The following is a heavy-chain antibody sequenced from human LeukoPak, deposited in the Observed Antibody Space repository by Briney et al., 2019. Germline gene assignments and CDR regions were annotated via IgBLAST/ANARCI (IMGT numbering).Heavy chain of an antibody. D-gene: IGHD3-10*01. CDR3: ARHSAQASGSVDY. Sequence: PSETLSLTCSVSGGSISSYYWSWIRQPPGKGLEWIGYIYYSGSTNYNPSLKSRVTISVDTSKNQFSLRLSSVTAADTAVYYCARHSAQASGSVDYWGQGTLVTVSS. V-gene: IGHV4-59*01. CDR2: IYYSGST. CDR1: GGSISSYY. J-gene: IGHJ4*02.